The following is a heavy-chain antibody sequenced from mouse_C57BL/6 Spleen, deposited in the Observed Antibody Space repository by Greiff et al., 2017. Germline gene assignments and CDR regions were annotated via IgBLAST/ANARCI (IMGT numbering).Heavy chain of an antibody. CDR2: INPNYGTT. Sequence: VQLQQSGPELVKPGASVKISCKASGYSFTDYNMNWVKQSNGKSLEWIGVINPNYGTTSYNQKFKGKATLTVDQSSSTAYMQLTSLTSEYSAVYYGERGYYYGSSDEWYFDVWGTGTTVTVSS. V-gene: IGHV1-39*01. D-gene: IGHD1-1*01. J-gene: IGHJ1*03. CDR3: ERGYYYGSSDEWYFDV. CDR1: GYSFTDYN.